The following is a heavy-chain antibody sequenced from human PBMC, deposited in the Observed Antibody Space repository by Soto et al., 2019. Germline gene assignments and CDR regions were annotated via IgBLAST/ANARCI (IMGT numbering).Heavy chain of an antibody. Sequence: PGESLKISCKGSGYSFTNYCIGWVRQMPGKGLEWMGIIYPGDPDTRYSPSFQGQVTISADKSINTAYLQWNSLKASDTAMYYCARPGSSGWYFWFDPWGQGTLVTVSS. D-gene: IGHD6-19*01. CDR3: ARPGSSGWYFWFDP. CDR2: IYPGDPDT. CDR1: GYSFTNYC. J-gene: IGHJ5*02. V-gene: IGHV5-51*01.